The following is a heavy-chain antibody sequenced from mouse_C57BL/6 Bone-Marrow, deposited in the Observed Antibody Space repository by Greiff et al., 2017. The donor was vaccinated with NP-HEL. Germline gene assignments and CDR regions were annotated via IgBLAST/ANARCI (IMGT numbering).Heavy chain of an antibody. CDR1: GFNIKDDY. CDR2: IDPENGDT. V-gene: IGHV14-4*01. D-gene: IGHD2-1*01. Sequence: VHVKQSGAELVRPGASVKLSCTASGFNIKDDYMHWVKQRPEQGLEWIGWIDPENGDTEYASKFQGKATITADTSSNTAYLQLSSLTSEDTAVYYCTTNGNFDYWGQGTTLTVSS. CDR3: TTNGNFDY. J-gene: IGHJ2*01.